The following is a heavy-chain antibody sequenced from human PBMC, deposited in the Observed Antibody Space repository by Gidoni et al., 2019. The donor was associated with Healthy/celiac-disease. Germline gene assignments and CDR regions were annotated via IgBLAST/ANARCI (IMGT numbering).Heavy chain of an antibody. V-gene: IGHV3-73*02. D-gene: IGHD5-18*01. J-gene: IGHJ6*04. CDR2: IRSKANSYAT. CDR1: GFTFIGSA. CDR3: TRPLDTAMTMDV. Sequence: EVQLVESGGGLVQPGGSLKLSCAASGFTFIGSAMHWVRQASGKGLEWVGRIRSKANSYATAYAAAVKGRFTISRDDSKNTAYLQMNSLKTEDTAVYYCTRPLDTAMTMDVWGKGTTVTVSS.